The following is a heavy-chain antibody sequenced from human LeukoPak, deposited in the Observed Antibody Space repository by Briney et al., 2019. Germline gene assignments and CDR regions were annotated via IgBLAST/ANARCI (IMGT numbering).Heavy chain of an antibody. J-gene: IGHJ6*03. V-gene: IGHV1-18*01. CDR2: ISAYNGNT. CDR3: ARTGGIAAAGIGGYMDV. Sequence: ASVKVSCKASGYTFTSYGISWVRQAPGQGLEWMGWISAYNGNTNYAQKLQGRVTMTTDTSTSTAYMELRSLRSDDTAVYYCARTGGIAAAGIGGYMDVWGKGTTVTVSS. CDR1: GYTFTSYG. D-gene: IGHD6-13*01.